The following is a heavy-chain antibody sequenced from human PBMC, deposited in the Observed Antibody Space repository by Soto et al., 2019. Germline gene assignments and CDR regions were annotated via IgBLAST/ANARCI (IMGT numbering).Heavy chain of an antibody. D-gene: IGHD2-15*01. CDR1: GFTVSSKY. CDR3: ARDDVLCDGGRCYGIPLGV. CDR2: IQSGGTT. J-gene: IGHJ6*04. Sequence: GGSLRLSCAASGFTVSSKYMTWVRQAPGKGLEWVSLIQSGGTTYYADSVKGRFTISRDTSANTLHLQMDSLRVEDTAVYYCARDDVLCDGGRCYGIPLGVWGKGITVTVSS. V-gene: IGHV3-66*01.